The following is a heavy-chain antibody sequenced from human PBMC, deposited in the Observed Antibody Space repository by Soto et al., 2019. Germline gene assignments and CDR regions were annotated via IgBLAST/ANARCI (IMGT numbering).Heavy chain of an antibody. J-gene: IGHJ5*02. CDR2: ISYDGSNK. CDR3: AKDIQLYAYSYPIDP. CDR1: GFTFSSYG. D-gene: IGHD5-18*01. Sequence: GGSLRLSCAASGFTFSSYGMHWVRQAPGKGLEWVAVISYDGSNKYYADSVKGRFTISRDNSKNTLYLQMNSLRAEDTAVYYCAKDIQLYAYSYPIDPWGQGTLVTVSS. V-gene: IGHV3-30*18.